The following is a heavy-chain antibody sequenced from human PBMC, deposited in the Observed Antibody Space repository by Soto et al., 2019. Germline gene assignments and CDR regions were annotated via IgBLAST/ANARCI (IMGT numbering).Heavy chain of an antibody. V-gene: IGHV3-21*01. Sequence: GGSLRLSCAASGFTFSSYSMNWVRQAPGKGLEWVSSISSSSSYIYYADSVKGRFTISRDNAKNSLYLQLNSVTPEDTAVYYCARAWGFSSGWYGSFSYWGQGTLVTVSS. J-gene: IGHJ4*02. CDR2: ISSSSSYI. CDR3: ARAWGFSSGWYGSFSY. D-gene: IGHD6-19*01. CDR1: GFTFSSYS.